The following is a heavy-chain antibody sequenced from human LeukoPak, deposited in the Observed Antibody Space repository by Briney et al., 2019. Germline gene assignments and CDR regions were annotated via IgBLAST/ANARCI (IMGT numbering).Heavy chain of an antibody. Sequence: GSLRLSCAASGFTFRNYVIHWVRQAPGKGLEWVAVTSSDLNVKLYADSVKGRFTISRDNSKNTLYLQMNSLRAEDTAVYYCARGVDYYENSGTIDYWGQGTLVTVSS. J-gene: IGHJ4*02. CDR1: GFTFRNYV. CDR2: TSSDLNVK. V-gene: IGHV3-30-3*01. D-gene: IGHD3-22*01. CDR3: ARGVDYYENSGTIDY.